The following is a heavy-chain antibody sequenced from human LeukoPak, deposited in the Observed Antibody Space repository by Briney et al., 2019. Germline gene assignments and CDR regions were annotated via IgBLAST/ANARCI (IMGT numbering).Heavy chain of an antibody. D-gene: IGHD4-23*01. CDR3: AKDRYPVVTPEYFQH. Sequence: GGSLRLSCAASGFTFSSYGMSWVRQAPGKGLEWVSAISGSGGSTYYADSVKGRFTISRDNSKNTLYLQMNSLRAEDTAVYYCAKDRYPVVTPEYFQHWGQGTLVTVSS. CDR1: GFTFSSYG. CDR2: ISGSGGST. V-gene: IGHV3-23*01. J-gene: IGHJ1*01.